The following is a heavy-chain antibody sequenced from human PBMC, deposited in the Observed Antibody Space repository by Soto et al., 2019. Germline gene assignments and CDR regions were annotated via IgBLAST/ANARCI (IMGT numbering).Heavy chain of an antibody. V-gene: IGHV3-11*01. CDR1: GFTFSDYY. Sequence: GGSLRLSCAASGFTFSDYYMSWIRQAPGKGLEWVSYISSSGSTIYYADSVKGRFTISRDNAKNSLYLQMNSLRAEDTAVYYCARATGGYYDFWSGYYSWFDPWGQGTLVTVSS. J-gene: IGHJ5*02. D-gene: IGHD3-3*01. CDR3: ARATGGYYDFWSGYYSWFDP. CDR2: ISSSGSTI.